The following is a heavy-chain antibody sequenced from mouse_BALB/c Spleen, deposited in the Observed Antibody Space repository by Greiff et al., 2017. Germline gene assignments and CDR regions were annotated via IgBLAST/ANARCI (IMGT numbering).Heavy chain of an antibody. CDR1: GYAFTNYL. V-gene: IGHV1-54*01. CDR3: ARGDPYRYDDY. Sequence: QVQLQQSGAELVRPGTSVKVSCKASGYAFTNYLIEWVKQRPGQGLEWIGVINPGSGGTNYNEKFKGKATLTADKSSSTAYMQLSSLTSDDAAVYFCARGDPYRYDDYWGQGTTVTVSS. CDR2: INPGSGGT. D-gene: IGHD2-14*01. J-gene: IGHJ4*01.